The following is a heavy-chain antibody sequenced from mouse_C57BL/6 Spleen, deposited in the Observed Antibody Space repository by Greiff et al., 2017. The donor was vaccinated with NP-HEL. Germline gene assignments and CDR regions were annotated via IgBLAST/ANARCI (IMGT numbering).Heavy chain of an antibody. J-gene: IGHJ4*01. CDR1: GFNIKDDY. Sequence: VQLKESGAELVRPGASVKLSCTASGFNIKDDYMHWVKQRPEQGLEWIGWIDPENGDTEYASKFQGKATITADTSSNTAYLQLSSLTSEDTAVYYCTTSRSNYGDYWGQGTSVTVSS. D-gene: IGHD2-5*01. V-gene: IGHV14-4*01. CDR3: TTSRSNYGDY. CDR2: IDPENGDT.